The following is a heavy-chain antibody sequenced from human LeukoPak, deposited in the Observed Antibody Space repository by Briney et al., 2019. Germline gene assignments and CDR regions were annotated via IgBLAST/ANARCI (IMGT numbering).Heavy chain of an antibody. D-gene: IGHD5-18*01. Sequence: GRSLRLSCAASGFTLDEYAIHWGRPAPGKGLEWVSGISWNSGRIGYADSVKGRFTISRDNAKNSLYLQMNSLRAEDTAVYYCTKGRGRYSYGYGDYFDYWGQGTLVTVSS. CDR2: ISWNSGRI. CDR1: GFTLDEYA. CDR3: TKGRGRYSYGYGDYFDY. V-gene: IGHV3-9*01. J-gene: IGHJ4*02.